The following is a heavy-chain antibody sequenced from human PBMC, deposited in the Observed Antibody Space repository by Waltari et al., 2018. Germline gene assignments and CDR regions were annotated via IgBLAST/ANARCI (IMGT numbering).Heavy chain of an antibody. CDR2: INHSGST. D-gene: IGHD6-13*01. CDR3: ARWRSVQQLVLGYYYYYYMDV. V-gene: IGHV4-34*01. CDR1: GGSFSGYY. Sequence: QVQLQQWGAGLLKPSETLSLTCAVYGGSFSGYYWSWIRQPPGKGLEWIGEINHSGSTNYNPSLKSRVTISVDTSKNQFSLKLSSVTAADTAVYYCARWRSVQQLVLGYYYYYYMDVWGKGTTVTVSS. J-gene: IGHJ6*03.